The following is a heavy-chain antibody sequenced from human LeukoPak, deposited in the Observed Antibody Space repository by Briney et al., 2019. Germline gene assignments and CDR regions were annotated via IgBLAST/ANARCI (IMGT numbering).Heavy chain of an antibody. CDR3: ARDSRMRGDSIDY. Sequence: ASVKVSCKASGYTFTSYGISWVRQAPGQGLEWMGWISAYNGNTNDAQKLQGRVTITADTSTSTAYMELRSLRSDDTAVYYCARDSRMRGDSIDYWGQGTLVTVSS. CDR1: GYTFTSYG. V-gene: IGHV1-18*01. J-gene: IGHJ4*02. CDR2: ISAYNGNT. D-gene: IGHD3-16*01.